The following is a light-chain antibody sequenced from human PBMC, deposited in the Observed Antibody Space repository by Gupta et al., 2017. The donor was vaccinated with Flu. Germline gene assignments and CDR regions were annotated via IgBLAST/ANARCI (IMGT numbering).Light chain of an antibody. CDR1: QGLVYSDGYTY. V-gene: IGKV2-30*01. Sequence: TLGQPASISCRSSQGLVYSDGYTYLYWSQQRPGQSPRRLIYLVPHRDSGVPDRFSGSGSGTDFIPKISRVAGEDLGIFFCMQGAQWPWAFGQ. CDR3: MQGAQWPWA. J-gene: IGKJ1*01. CDR2: LVP.